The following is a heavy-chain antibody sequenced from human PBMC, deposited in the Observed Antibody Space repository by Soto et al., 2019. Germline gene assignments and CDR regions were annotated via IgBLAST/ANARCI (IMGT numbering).Heavy chain of an antibody. CDR3: ARDEGIAVATYGMDV. Sequence: GASVKVSCKASGYTFTGYYMHWVRQAPGQGLEWMGWISAYNGNTNYAQKLQGRVTMTTDTSTSTAYMELRSLRSDDTAVYYCARDEGIAVATYGMDVWGQGTTVTVSS. V-gene: IGHV1-18*04. CDR2: ISAYNGNT. D-gene: IGHD6-19*01. CDR1: GYTFTGYY. J-gene: IGHJ6*02.